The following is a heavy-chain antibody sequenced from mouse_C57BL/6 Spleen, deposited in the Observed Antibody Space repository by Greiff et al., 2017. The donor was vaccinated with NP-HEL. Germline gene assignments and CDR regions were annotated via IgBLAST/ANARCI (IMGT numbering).Heavy chain of an antibody. CDR2: IYPGSGST. D-gene: IGHD1-1*01. CDR3: AYYYGSPQAWFAD. CDR1: GYTFTSYW. V-gene: IGHV1-55*01. J-gene: IGHJ3*01. Sequence: VQLQQPGAELVKPGASVKMSCKASGYTFTSYWITWVKQRPGQGLEWIGDIYPGSGSTNYNEKFKSKATLTVDTSSSTAYMQLSSLTSEDSAVYCCAYYYGSPQAWFADWGQGTLVTVSA.